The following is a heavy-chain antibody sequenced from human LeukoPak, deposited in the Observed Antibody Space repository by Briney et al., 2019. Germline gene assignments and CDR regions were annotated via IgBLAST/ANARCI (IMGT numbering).Heavy chain of an antibody. CDR3: ARRTAYYYDSSAWNY. V-gene: IGHV4-34*01. Sequence: SETLSLTCAVYGGSFSGYYWSWIRQPPGKGLEWIGEINHSGSTNYNPPLKSRVTISVDTSKNQFSLKLSSVTAADTAVYYCARRTAYYYDSSAWNYWGQGTLVTVSS. J-gene: IGHJ4*02. CDR2: INHSGST. CDR1: GGSFSGYY. D-gene: IGHD3-22*01.